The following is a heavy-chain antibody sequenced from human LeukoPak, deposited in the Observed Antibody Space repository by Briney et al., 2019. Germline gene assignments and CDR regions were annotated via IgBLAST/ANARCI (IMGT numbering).Heavy chain of an antibody. Sequence: GGSLRLSCAASGFTFSSYGMHWVRQAPGKGLEWVAVISYDGSNKYYADSVKGRFTISRDNSKNTLYLQMNSLRAEDTAVYYCAKDFDYYDSSGYYYGYLDYWGQGTLVTVSS. CDR3: AKDFDYYDSSGYYYGYLDY. V-gene: IGHV3-30*18. D-gene: IGHD3-22*01. J-gene: IGHJ4*02. CDR2: ISYDGSNK. CDR1: GFTFSSYG.